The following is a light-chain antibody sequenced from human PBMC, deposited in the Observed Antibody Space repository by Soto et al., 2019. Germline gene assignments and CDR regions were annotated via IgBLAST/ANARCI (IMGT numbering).Light chain of an antibody. J-gene: IGKJ1*01. CDR2: GAS. CDR1: QSISTK. V-gene: IGKV3-15*01. CDR3: QQYNNWPSWT. Sequence: EIVMTQSPATLSVSPGERATLSCRASQSISTKLAGYQQKPGQAPRLLIYGASTRATSIPARFSGSGSGTEFTLTISSLQSEDFAVYYCQQYNNWPSWTFGQGTKGEIK.